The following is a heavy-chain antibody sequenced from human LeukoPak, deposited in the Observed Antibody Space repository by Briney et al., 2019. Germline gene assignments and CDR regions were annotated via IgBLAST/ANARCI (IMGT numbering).Heavy chain of an antibody. CDR1: GSTFSSYA. J-gene: IGHJ4*02. CDR3: AKDGDYYDSGGYSSFFDY. D-gene: IGHD3-22*01. V-gene: IGHV3-23*01. Sequence: GGSLRLSCAASGSTFSSYAMNWVRQAPGKGLEWVSAISGSGGSTYYADSVKGRFTISRDNSKNTLYLQMNSLRAEDSAVYYCAKDGDYYDSGGYSSFFDYWGQGTLVTVSS. CDR2: ISGSGGST.